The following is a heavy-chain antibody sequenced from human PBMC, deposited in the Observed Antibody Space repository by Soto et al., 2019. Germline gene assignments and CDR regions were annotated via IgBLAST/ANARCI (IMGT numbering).Heavy chain of an antibody. CDR2: ISYDGSNK. CDR3: ANSGYDANY. J-gene: IGHJ4*02. V-gene: IGHV3-30-3*01. D-gene: IGHD5-12*01. CDR1: GFTFSSYA. Sequence: QVQLVESGGGVVQPGRSLRLSCAASGFTFSSYAMHWVRQAPGKGLEWVAVISYDGSNKYYADSVKGRFTISRDNSKNTLYLQMNSLRAEDTAVYYCANSGYDANYWGQGTLVTVSS.